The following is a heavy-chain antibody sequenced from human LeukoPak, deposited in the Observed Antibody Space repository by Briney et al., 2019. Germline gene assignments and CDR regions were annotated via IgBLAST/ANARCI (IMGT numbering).Heavy chain of an antibody. V-gene: IGHV4-34*01. J-gene: IGHJ4*02. Sequence: SETQSLTCAVYGGSFSGYYWSGIRQPPGKGLEWIGEINHSGSTNCNPSLKSRVTISVDTSKNQFSLKLSSVTAADTAVYYCARGRSKLYQLLGTYFDYWGQGTLVTVSS. CDR1: GGSFSGYY. CDR2: INHSGST. CDR3: ARGRSKLYQLLGTYFDY. D-gene: IGHD2-2*01.